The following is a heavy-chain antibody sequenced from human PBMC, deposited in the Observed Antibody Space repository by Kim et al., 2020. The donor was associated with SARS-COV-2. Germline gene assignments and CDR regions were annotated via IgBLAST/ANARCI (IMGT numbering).Heavy chain of an antibody. CDR3: ARGAGSSSWYRWEYFQH. CDR2: IGTAGDT. V-gene: IGHV3-13*01. Sequence: GGSLRLSCAASGFTFSSYDMHWVRQATGKGLEWVSAIGTAGDTYYPGSVKGRFTISRENAKNSLYLQMNSLRAGDTAVYYCARGAGSSSWYRWEYFQHWGQGTLVTVSS. D-gene: IGHD6-13*01. CDR1: GFTFSSYD. J-gene: IGHJ1*01.